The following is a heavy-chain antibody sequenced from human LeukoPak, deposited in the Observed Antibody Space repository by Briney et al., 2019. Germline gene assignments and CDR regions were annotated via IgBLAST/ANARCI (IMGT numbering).Heavy chain of an antibody. CDR2: IYHSGTT. V-gene: IGHV4-4*02. J-gene: IGHJ6*03. CDR1: GGSISNNNW. Sequence: PSGTLSLTCSVSGGSISNNNWWSWVRQSPGKGLEWIGNIYHSGTTHYNPSLKSRVTISVDTSKNQFSLKLSSVTAADTAVYYCTSGTLSYYYMDVWGKGTTVTISS. CDR3: TSGTLSYYYMDV. D-gene: IGHD1-14*01.